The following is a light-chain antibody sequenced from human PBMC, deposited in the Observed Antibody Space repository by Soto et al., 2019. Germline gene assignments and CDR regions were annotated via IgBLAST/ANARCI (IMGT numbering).Light chain of an antibody. CDR1: QSVSSSY. V-gene: IGKV3-20*01. CDR3: QQYDSSQT. J-gene: IGKJ1*01. Sequence: EVVLTHSPVTLSFSPGERATLSCRASQSVSSSYLAWYQQKPGQAPRLLIYGASSRAIGIPDRFSGSGSGTDFTLTISRLEPEDFAVYYCQQYDSSQTFGQGTKVDIK. CDR2: GAS.